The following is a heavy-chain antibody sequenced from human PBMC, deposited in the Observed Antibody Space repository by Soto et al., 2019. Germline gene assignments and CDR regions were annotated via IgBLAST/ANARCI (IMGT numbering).Heavy chain of an antibody. CDR1: GFTFSSYA. CDR2: ISGSGGST. V-gene: IGHV3-23*01. CDR3: AKEPTVVVVAARYWYFDL. Sequence: ESGGGLVQPGGSLRLSCAASGFTFSSYAMSWVRQAPGKGLEWVSAISGSGGSTYYADSVKGRFTISRDNSKNTLYLQMNSLRAEDTAVYYCAKEPTVVVVAARYWYFDLWGRGTLVTVSS. J-gene: IGHJ2*01. D-gene: IGHD2-15*01.